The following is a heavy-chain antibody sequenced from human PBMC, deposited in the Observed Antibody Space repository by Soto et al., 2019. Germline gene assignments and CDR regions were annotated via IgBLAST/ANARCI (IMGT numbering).Heavy chain of an antibody. CDR3: AGGSYYDLWSGYH. D-gene: IGHD3-3*01. CDR2: ISSSSSYI. J-gene: IGHJ5*02. CDR1: GFTFSSYS. V-gene: IGHV3-21*01. Sequence: EVQLVESGGGLVKPGGSLRLSCAASGFTFSSYSMNWVRQDPGKGLEWVSSISSSSSYIDYADSVKGRFTISRDNAKNSLDLQMNRRRAEDTAVYYCAGGSYYDLWSGYHWGQGTLVTVSS.